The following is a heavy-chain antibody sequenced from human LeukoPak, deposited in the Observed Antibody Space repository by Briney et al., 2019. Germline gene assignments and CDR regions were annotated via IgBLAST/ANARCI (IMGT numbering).Heavy chain of an antibody. CDR2: ISGSGGST. V-gene: IGHV3-23*01. CDR1: GFTFSSYA. D-gene: IGHD4-23*01. CDR3: AKVYGGNSDGDYFDY. Sequence: GGSLRLSCAASGFTFSSYAMSWVRQAPGKGLEWVSAISGSGGSTYYADSVKGRFTISRDNSKNTLYLQMNSLRAEDTAVYYCAKVYGGNSDGDYFDYWGQGTLVTVSS. J-gene: IGHJ4*02.